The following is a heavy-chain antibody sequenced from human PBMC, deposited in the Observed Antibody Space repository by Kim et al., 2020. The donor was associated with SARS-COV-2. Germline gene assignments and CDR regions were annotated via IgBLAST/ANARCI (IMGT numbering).Heavy chain of an antibody. J-gene: IGHJ6*02. Sequence: GRSLRLSCAASGFTFKNYEMMWVRQAPGRGLEWISFISSRAGSIYYADSVKGRFIISRDNDNDFLYLQMNSLRAEDTGVYYCARPGYDYYGMDVWGQGTTVTVSS. CDR3: ARPGYDYYGMDV. CDR2: ISSRAGSI. CDR1: GFTFKNYE. V-gene: IGHV3-48*03.